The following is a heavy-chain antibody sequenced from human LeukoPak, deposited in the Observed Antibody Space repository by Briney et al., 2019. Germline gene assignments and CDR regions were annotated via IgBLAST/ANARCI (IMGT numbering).Heavy chain of an antibody. CDR2: IYYSGST. CDR1: GDSIISSYY. Sequence: PSETLSLTCTVSGDSIISSYYWGWIRPPPGKGLEWIGSIYYSGSTYYNPSLKSRATISVDTSKNQFSLKLSSVTAADTAVYYCASRVTVTNAFDIWGQGTMVTVSS. D-gene: IGHD4-11*01. CDR3: ASRVTVTNAFDI. J-gene: IGHJ3*02. V-gene: IGHV4-38-2*02.